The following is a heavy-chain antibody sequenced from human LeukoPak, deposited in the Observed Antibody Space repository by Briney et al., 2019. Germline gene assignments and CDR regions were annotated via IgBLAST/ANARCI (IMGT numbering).Heavy chain of an antibody. Sequence: SETLSLTCTVSGGSISSYYWSWIRQDPGKGLEWIGNIYYSGSTNYNPSLKSRVTISVDTSKNQFSLKLSSVTAADTAVYYCARLPYYDSDHDAFDIWGQGTMVTVSS. D-gene: IGHD3-22*01. J-gene: IGHJ3*02. CDR3: ARLPYYDSDHDAFDI. V-gene: IGHV4-59*12. CDR1: GGSISSYY. CDR2: IYYSGST.